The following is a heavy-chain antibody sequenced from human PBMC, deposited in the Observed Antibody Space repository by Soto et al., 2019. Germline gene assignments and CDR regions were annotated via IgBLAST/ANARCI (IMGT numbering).Heavy chain of an antibody. CDR1: GYSFTSHY. CDR3: ARHRDSSGCIDY. D-gene: IGHD6-19*01. J-gene: IGHJ4*02. Sequence: ASVKVSCKAIGYSFTSHYMHWVRQAPGQGLEWMGTIYPGGVNIGYAQKFKGRVTMTRDTSTSTVYMELSSLRSEDTAVYYCARHRDSSGCIDYWGQGTLVTVSS. V-gene: IGHV1-46*03. CDR2: IYPGGVNI.